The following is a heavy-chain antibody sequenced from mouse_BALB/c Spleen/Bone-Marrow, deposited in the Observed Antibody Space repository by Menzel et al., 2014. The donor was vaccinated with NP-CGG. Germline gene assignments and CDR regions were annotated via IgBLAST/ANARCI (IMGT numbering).Heavy chain of an antibody. Sequence: VQLQQSGPELVKPGASMKISCRASGYSFTGYTMNWVKQSHGKNLEWIGLINPYNGGTSYNQKFKGKATLTVDKSSSTAYMELLSLTSEDSAVYCCARRDYRYDEGVDYWGQGTSVTVSS. CDR1: GYSFTGYT. CDR3: ARRDYRYDEGVDY. CDR2: INPYNGGT. J-gene: IGHJ4*01. D-gene: IGHD2-14*01. V-gene: IGHV1-18*01.